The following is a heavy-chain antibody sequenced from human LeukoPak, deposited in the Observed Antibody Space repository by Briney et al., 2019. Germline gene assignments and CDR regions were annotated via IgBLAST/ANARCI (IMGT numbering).Heavy chain of an antibody. J-gene: IGHJ5*02. Sequence: ASVKVSCKASGYTFTGYYMHWVRQAPGQGLEWMGWINPNSGGTNYAQKFQGRVTMTRDTSISTAYMELSRLRSDDPAVYYCARGGAPSIYIAVAATHNWFDPWGQGTLVTVSS. CDR3: ARGGAPSIYIAVAATHNWFDP. V-gene: IGHV1-2*02. CDR2: INPNSGGT. CDR1: GYTFTGYY. D-gene: IGHD6-19*01.